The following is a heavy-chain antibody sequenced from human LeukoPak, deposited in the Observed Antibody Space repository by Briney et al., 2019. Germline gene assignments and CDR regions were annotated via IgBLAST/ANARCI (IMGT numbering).Heavy chain of an antibody. CDR3: ASAGSSPSSNAFDI. CDR1: GYTFTRYG. CDR2: INTYNGNT. D-gene: IGHD6-6*01. Sequence: ASVTVSCKASGYTFTRYGITWVRQAPGQGLEWVGWINTYNGNTKYAQKLQGRLTMTTDTSTSTAYMELRSLRSDDTAVYYCASAGSSPSSNAFDIWGQGTMVTVSS. J-gene: IGHJ3*02. V-gene: IGHV1-18*01.